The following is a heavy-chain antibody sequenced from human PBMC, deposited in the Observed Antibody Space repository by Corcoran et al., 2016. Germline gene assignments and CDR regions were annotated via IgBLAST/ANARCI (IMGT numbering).Heavy chain of an antibody. V-gene: IGHV4-39*01. Sequence: QLQLQESGPGLVKPSETLSLTCTVSGGSISSSSYYWGWIRQPPGKGLEWIGSIYYSGSTYYNPSLKSRVTISVDTSKNQFSLKLSSVTAADTAVYYCARGYCSSTSCYTMVRGVLGYFDYWGQGTLVTVSS. D-gene: IGHD2-2*02. CDR1: GGSISSSSYY. CDR3: ARGYCSSTSCYTMVRGVLGYFDY. J-gene: IGHJ4*02. CDR2: IYYSGST.